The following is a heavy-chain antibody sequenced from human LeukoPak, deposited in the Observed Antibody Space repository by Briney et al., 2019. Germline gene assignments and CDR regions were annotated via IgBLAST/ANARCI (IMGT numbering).Heavy chain of an antibody. CDR1: GDSVSSNSAA. Sequence: SQTLSLTCAISGDSVSSNSAAWNWIRQSPSSGLEWLGRTYYRSKWYNDYAVSVKSRITINPDTSKNQFSLQLNSVTPEDTAVYHCAGAKTFFDYWGQGILVTVSS. CDR3: AGAKTFFDY. V-gene: IGHV6-1*01. CDR2: TYYRSKWYN. J-gene: IGHJ4*02.